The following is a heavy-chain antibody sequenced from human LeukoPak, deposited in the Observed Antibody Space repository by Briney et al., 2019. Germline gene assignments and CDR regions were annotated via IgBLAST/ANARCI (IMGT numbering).Heavy chain of an antibody. Sequence: PGGSLRLSCAVSGFTFGNYGMHWVRQAPGKGLEWVALISYDGSSEYYAGSAKGRFTISRDNSKITVYLQMNSLKAEDTAVYYCAKGKQLDYWGQGTLVTASS. D-gene: IGHD6-6*01. CDR2: ISYDGSSE. J-gene: IGHJ4*02. CDR3: AKGKQLDY. V-gene: IGHV3-30*18. CDR1: GFTFGNYG.